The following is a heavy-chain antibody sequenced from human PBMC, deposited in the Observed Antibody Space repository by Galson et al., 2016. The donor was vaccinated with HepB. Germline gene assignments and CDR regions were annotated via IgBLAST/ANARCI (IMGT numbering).Heavy chain of an antibody. CDR1: GFSFSNSG. J-gene: IGHJ4*02. Sequence: SLRLSCAASGFSFSNSGMSWVRQAPGRGLEWVSGITRSGDATHNADFVKGRFTISRDNSKNTLYLYMNNLTAGDTAIYYCVKHGVFDYWGQGALVTVSS. CDR2: ITRSGDAT. D-gene: IGHD3-16*01. V-gene: IGHV3-23*01. CDR3: VKHGVFDY.